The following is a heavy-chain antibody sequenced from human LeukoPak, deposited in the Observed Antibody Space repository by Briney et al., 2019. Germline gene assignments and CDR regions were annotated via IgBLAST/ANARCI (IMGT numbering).Heavy chain of an antibody. CDR2: INTDGSST. CDR1: GFIFSTYG. CDR3: ARDLFPSGSFYYYYYGMDV. J-gene: IGHJ6*02. V-gene: IGHV3-74*01. Sequence: GGSLRLSCAASGFIFSTYGMHWVRQAPGKGLVWVSRINTDGSSTRYADSVKGRFTISRDNAKNSLYLQMNSLRAEDTAVYYCARDLFPSGSFYYYYYGMDVWGQGTTVTVSS. D-gene: IGHD1-26*01.